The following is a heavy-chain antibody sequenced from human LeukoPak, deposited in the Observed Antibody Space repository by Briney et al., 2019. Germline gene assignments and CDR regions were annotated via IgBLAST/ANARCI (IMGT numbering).Heavy chain of an antibody. Sequence: GGSLRLSCAASGFTFSSYSMNWVRQAPGKGLEWVSSISSSSSYIYYTDSVKGRFTISRDNAKNSLYLQMNSLRAEDTAVYYCARDQTGYFDYWGQGTLITVSS. J-gene: IGHJ4*02. CDR2: ISSSSSYI. D-gene: IGHD7-27*01. CDR1: GFTFSSYS. V-gene: IGHV3-21*01. CDR3: ARDQTGYFDY.